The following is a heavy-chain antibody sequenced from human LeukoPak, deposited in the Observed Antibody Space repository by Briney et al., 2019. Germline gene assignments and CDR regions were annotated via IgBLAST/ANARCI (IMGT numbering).Heavy chain of an antibody. Sequence: GGSLRLSCVGSGFTFRSHAMSWVRQAPEKGLEFVSGIYENGGTTYYADSVKGRISISRDNSKNTLYLQMDSLRGEDTAVYYCAKDFRIGYSAHFDYWGQGALVTVSS. CDR1: GFTFRSHA. D-gene: IGHD2-21*01. V-gene: IGHV3-23*01. CDR3: AKDFRIGYSAHFDY. J-gene: IGHJ4*02. CDR2: IYENGGTT.